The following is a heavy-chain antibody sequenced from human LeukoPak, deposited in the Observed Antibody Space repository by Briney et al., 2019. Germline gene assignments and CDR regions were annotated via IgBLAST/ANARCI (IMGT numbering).Heavy chain of an antibody. J-gene: IGHJ1*01. V-gene: IGHV3-7*01. CDR3: VRDPRHFQY. CDR2: INQDGSET. CDR1: GFTLSSHW. Sequence: GGSLRLSCAASGFTLSSHWVSWVRQAPGKGLEWVADINQDGSETHYVESVEGRFTISRDNAMNSPYLQMNSLRVEDTALYHCVRDPRHFQYWGQGTVVTVSS.